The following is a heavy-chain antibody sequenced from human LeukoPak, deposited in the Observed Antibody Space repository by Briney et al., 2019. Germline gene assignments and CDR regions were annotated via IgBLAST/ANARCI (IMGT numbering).Heavy chain of an antibody. CDR3: ARDSSGYQLDY. V-gene: IGHV1-2*06. CDR1: GSTLTGYY. Sequence: ASVKVSCKPSGSTLTGYYMHWGPQAPGQGRVWMGRINPNSGGTNYAQKFQGRVTMTRDTSISTAYMELSGLRSDDTAVYYCARDSSGYQLDYWGQGTLVTVSS. CDR2: INPNSGGT. J-gene: IGHJ4*02. D-gene: IGHD3-22*01.